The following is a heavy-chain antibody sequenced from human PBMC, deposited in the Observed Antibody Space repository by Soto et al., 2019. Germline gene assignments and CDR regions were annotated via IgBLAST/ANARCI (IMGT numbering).Heavy chain of an antibody. D-gene: IGHD5-12*01. Sequence: QLQLQESGPGLVKPSETLSLTCTVSGGSISSSSYYWGWIRQPPGKGLEWIGSIYYSGSTYYNPSLKSRVTISVDTSKTQFSLKLSSVTAADTAVYYCARRLGSKDAFDIWGQGTMVTVSS. V-gene: IGHV4-39*01. CDR1: GGSISSSSYY. CDR2: IYYSGST. CDR3: ARRLGSKDAFDI. J-gene: IGHJ3*02.